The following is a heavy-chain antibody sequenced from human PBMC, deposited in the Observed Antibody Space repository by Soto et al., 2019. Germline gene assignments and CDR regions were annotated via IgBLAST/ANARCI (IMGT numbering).Heavy chain of an antibody. D-gene: IGHD3-10*01. CDR3: ARARASMVRGVLNYYYYGMDV. J-gene: IGHJ6*02. Sequence: SETLSLTCTVSGGSISSYYWSWIRQPPGKGLEWIGYIYYSGSTNYNPSLKSRVTISVDTSKNQFSLKLSSVTAADTAVYYCARARASMVRGVLNYYYYGMDVWGQGTTVTV. CDR2: IYYSGST. CDR1: GGSISSYY. V-gene: IGHV4-59*01.